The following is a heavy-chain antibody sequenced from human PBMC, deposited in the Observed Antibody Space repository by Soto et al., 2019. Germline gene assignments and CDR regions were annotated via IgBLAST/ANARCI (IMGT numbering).Heavy chain of an antibody. J-gene: IGHJ5*02. CDR1: GYTFTTFW. D-gene: IGHD2-2*01. Sequence: XESLKISCTGFGYTFTTFWISWVRQMPGKGLEWMGRIDPGDTYATYSPAFQGHVTISADKATSTAYLQWSSLKAPDTAMYFCARIYCTTTTCDSWFDPWGQGNLVTVSS. V-gene: IGHV5-10-1*01. CDR2: IDPGDTYA. CDR3: ARIYCTTTTCDSWFDP.